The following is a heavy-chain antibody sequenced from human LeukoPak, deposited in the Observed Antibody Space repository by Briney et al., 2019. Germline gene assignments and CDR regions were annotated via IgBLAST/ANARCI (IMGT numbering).Heavy chain of an antibody. J-gene: IGHJ4*02. CDR3: ARQWALWFGELLYFDY. Sequence: SETLSLTCTISGGSISSSSYYWGWIRQPPGKGLEWIGSIYYSGSTYYNPSLKSRVTISVDASKNQFSLKLSSVTAADTAVYYCARQWALWFGELLYFDYWGQGTLVTVSS. CDR2: IYYSGST. CDR1: GGSISSSSYY. D-gene: IGHD3-10*01. V-gene: IGHV4-39*01.